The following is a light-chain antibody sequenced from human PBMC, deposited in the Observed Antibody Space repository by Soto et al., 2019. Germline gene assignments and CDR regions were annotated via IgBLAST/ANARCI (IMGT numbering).Light chain of an antibody. J-gene: IGKJ1*01. CDR2: AAS. CDR1: QGISSY. CDR3: QQLNTFHWT. V-gene: IGKV1-9*01. Sequence: DIQLTQSPSFLSAAVGDRVTITCRASQGISSYLAWYQQKPGKAPKLLIYAASTVQSGVPSRFRGSGSGTEFSLTNSSLQPEDFATFSFQQLNTFHWTFGQGTKVEIK.